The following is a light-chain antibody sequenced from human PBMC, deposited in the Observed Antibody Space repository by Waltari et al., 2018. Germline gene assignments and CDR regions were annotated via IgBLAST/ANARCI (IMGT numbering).Light chain of an antibody. CDR1: SSDVGHYDY. CDR2: DVH. CDR3: YSYTTSNTRV. Sequence: QSALTQPASVSGSPGQSITISCPGTSSDVGHYDYVLWFQQHPGNAPKLMIYDVHNRPSGVSNRFSGSKSGNTASLTISGLQAEDEADYYCYSYTTSNTRVFGTGTKVTVL. J-gene: IGLJ1*01. V-gene: IGLV2-14*03.